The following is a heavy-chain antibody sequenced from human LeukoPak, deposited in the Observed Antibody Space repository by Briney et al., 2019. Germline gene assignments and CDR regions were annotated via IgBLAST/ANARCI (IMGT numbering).Heavy chain of an antibody. Sequence: TLSLTCTVSGGSISSYYWSWIRQPPGKGLEWIGYIYYSGSTNYNPSLKSRVTISVDASKNQFSLKLSSVTAADTAVYYCARLNGYSYGPGAFDIWGQGTMVTVSS. CDR3: ARLNGYSYGPGAFDI. V-gene: IGHV4-59*01. CDR1: GGSISSYY. J-gene: IGHJ3*02. D-gene: IGHD5-18*01. CDR2: IYYSGST.